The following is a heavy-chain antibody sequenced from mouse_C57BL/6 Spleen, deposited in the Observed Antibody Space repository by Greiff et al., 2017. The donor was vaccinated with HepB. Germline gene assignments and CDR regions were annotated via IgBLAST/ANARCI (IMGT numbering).Heavy chain of an antibody. J-gene: IGHJ2*01. CDR3: ARGLLRYLREYFDY. CDR1: GYTFTSYW. D-gene: IGHD1-1*01. CDR2: IYPGSGST. V-gene: IGHV1-55*01. Sequence: VQLQQPGAELVKPGASVKMSCKASGYTFTSYWITWVKQRPGQGLEWIGDIYPGSGSTNYNEKFKSKATLTVDTSSSTAYMQLSSLTSEDSAVYYCARGLLRYLREYFDYWGQGTTLTVSS.